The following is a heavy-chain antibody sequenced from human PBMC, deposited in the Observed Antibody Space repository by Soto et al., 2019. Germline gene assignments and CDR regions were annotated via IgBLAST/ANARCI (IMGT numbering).Heavy chain of an antibody. Sequence: QVQLQESGPGLVKPSETLSLTCTVSGGSISSYYWSWIRQPPGKGLEWIGYIYYSGSTNYNPSLKSRVTISVDTSKNQISLKLSSVTAADTAVYYCARSYYYYYGMDVWGQGTTVTVSS. CDR3: ARSYYYYYGMDV. J-gene: IGHJ6*02. V-gene: IGHV4-59*01. CDR1: GGSISSYY. CDR2: IYYSGST.